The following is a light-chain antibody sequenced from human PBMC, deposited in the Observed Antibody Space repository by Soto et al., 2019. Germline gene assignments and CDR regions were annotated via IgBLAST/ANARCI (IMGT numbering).Light chain of an antibody. CDR3: CSYAGSWV. Sequence: QSVLTQPASVPGSPGQSITISCTGTSSDVGSYNLVSWYQQHPGKAPKLMIYEGSKRPSGVSNRFSGSKSGNTASLTISGLQAEDEADYYCCSYAGSWVFGGGTKLTVL. CDR1: SSDVGSYNL. J-gene: IGLJ3*02. CDR2: EGS. V-gene: IGLV2-23*01.